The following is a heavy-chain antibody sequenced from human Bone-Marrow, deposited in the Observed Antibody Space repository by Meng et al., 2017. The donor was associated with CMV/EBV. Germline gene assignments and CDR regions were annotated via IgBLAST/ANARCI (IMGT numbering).Heavy chain of an antibody. V-gene: IGHV3-7*01. Sequence: GESLKISCAASGFTFSSYWMSWVRQAPGKGLEWVANIKQDGSEKYYVDSVKGRFTISRDNAKNSLYLQMNSLRAEDTAVYYCARWKPRVDYWGQGNLVTVSS. D-gene: IGHD1-1*01. CDR2: IKQDGSEK. J-gene: IGHJ4*02. CDR3: ARWKPRVDY. CDR1: GFTFSSYW.